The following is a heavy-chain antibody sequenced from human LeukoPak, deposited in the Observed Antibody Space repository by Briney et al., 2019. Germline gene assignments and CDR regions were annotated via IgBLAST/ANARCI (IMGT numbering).Heavy chain of an antibody. J-gene: IGHJ6*04. CDR1: DFTFSDHW. Sequence: GGSLRLSCVSSDFTFSDHWMIWVRQAPGKGLEWVANIKHDGTDENYLESVEGRFTISRDNTKKALYLQMNSLRVEDTAVYYCAELGITMIGGVWGKGTTVAISS. CDR2: IKHDGTDE. V-gene: IGHV3-7*01. CDR3: AELGITMIGGV. D-gene: IGHD3-10*02.